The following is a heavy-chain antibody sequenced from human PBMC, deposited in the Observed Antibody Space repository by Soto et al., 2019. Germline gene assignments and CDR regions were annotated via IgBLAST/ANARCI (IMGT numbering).Heavy chain of an antibody. CDR1: GYTFTSYG. V-gene: IGHV1-18*01. CDR2: ISAYNGNT. D-gene: IGHD2-2*01. CDR3: ARDLTTQDIVVVPAPIDY. Sequence: ASVKVSCKASGYTFTSYGISWVRQAPGQGLEWMGWISAYNGNTNYAQKLQGRVTMTTDTSTSTAYMELRSLRSDDTAVYYCARDLTTQDIVVVPAPIDYWGQGPLVTVSS. J-gene: IGHJ4*02.